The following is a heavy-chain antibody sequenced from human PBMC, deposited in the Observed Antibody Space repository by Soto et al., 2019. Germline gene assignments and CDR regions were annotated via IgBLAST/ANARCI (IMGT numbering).Heavy chain of an antibody. J-gene: IGHJ4*02. CDR1: GGSISTHNW. Sequence: QVQLQESGPGLVEPSGTLSLTCGVSGGSISTHNWWSWVRQSPGRGLEWIGEIYHYGGTNYNPSHKSRVTMSVDKSKNQFSLELTSVSAADTAVYYCAREKGAGTYMGFDYWGQGTLVTVSS. D-gene: IGHD3-10*01. CDR3: AREKGAGTYMGFDY. CDR2: IYHYGGT. V-gene: IGHV4-4*02.